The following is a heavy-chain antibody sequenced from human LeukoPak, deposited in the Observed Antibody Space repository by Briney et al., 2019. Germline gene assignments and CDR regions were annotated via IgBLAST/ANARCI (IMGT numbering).Heavy chain of an antibody. CDR3: ASGDNDPLFDY. D-gene: IGHD1-1*01. J-gene: IGHJ4*02. CDR1: GGSISSGGYY. CDR2: IYYSGST. V-gene: IGHV4-31*03. Sequence: SETLSLTCTVSGGSISSGGYYWSWIRQHPGKGLEWIGSIYYSGSTNYNPSLQGRVTISLDTSRNQFSLKLSSVTAADTAVYYCASGDNDPLFDYWGQGALVTVSS.